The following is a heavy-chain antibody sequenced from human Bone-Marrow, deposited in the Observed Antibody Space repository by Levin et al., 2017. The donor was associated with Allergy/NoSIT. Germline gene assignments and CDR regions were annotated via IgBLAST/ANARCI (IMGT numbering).Heavy chain of an antibody. CDR3: VKLRHDDTGALSYFDH. D-gene: IGHD2-8*02. CDR1: GYTFIAYY. J-gene: IGHJ4*02. Sequence: PGASVKVSCKASGYTFIAYYINWVRQAPGQGLEWMGRINPNSGGPNYGQKFQGRVTMTRDTSISTAYMELSSLTSDDTAVYYCVKLRHDDTGALSYFDHWGQGTLVTVSS. V-gene: IGHV1-2*06. CDR2: INPNSGGP.